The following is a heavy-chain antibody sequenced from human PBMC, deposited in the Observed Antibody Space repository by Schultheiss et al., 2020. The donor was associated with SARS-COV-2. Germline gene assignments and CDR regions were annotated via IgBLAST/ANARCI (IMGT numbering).Heavy chain of an antibody. J-gene: IGHJ4*02. CDR3: VSYYSNPAGISYNGLDY. CDR2: IFETGGT. CDR1: GGSMNNYY. D-gene: IGHD3-10*01. Sequence: SETLSLTCSVSGGSMNNYYWSWIRQPPGKGLEYIGYIFETGGTNYNPSLKSRATISVDTSKNQFSLKLSSVTAADTAVYYCVSYYSNPAGISYNGLDYWGRGTLVTVSS. V-gene: IGHV4-59*01.